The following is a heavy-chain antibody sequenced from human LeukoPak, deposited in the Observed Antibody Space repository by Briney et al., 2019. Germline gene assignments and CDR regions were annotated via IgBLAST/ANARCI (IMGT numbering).Heavy chain of an antibody. J-gene: IGHJ5*02. Sequence: SETLSLTCTVSGGSISSYYWSWLRQPAGKGLEWIGRIYTSGSTNYNPSLTSRVTMSVDTSKNQFSLKLSSVTAADTAVYYCARNRCSSTSCYSFREGWFDPWGQGTLVTVSS. D-gene: IGHD2-2*01. V-gene: IGHV4-4*07. CDR3: ARNRCSSTSCYSFREGWFDP. CDR1: GGSISSYY. CDR2: IYTSGST.